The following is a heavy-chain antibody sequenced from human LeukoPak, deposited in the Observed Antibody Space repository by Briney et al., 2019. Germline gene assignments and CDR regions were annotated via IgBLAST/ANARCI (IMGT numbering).Heavy chain of an antibody. D-gene: IGHD1-1*01. V-gene: IGHV3-23*01. J-gene: IGHJ3*02. Sequence: PGGSLRLSCAASGFTFSSYAMSWVRQAPGKGLEWVSAISGSGGSTYYADSVKGRFTISRDNSKNTPYLQMNSLRDEDTAVYYCAKVKNRNDLDDAFDIWGQGTMVTVSS. CDR3: AKVKNRNDLDDAFDI. CDR1: GFTFSSYA. CDR2: ISGSGGST.